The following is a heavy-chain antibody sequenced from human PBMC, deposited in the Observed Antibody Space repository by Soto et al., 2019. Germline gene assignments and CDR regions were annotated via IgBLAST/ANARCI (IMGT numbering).Heavy chain of an antibody. CDR1: GFTFSNAW. Sequence: TGGSLRLSCAASGFTFSNAWINWVRQAPGKGLEWVGRIKSKTDGGTTDFAAPVKGRFAVSRDDSKDMVYLQMNSLKTEDTGIYYCTTGSYTTMIVVRFGYWGHGTLVTASS. V-gene: IGHV3-15*07. CDR3: TTGSYTTMIVVRFGY. D-gene: IGHD3-22*01. J-gene: IGHJ4*01. CDR2: IKSKTDGGTT.